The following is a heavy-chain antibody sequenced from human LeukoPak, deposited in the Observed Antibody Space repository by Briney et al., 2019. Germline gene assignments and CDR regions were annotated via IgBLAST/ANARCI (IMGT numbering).Heavy chain of an antibody. CDR2: INHSGST. CDR1: GGSFSGYY. V-gene: IGHV4-34*01. J-gene: IGHJ5*02. CDR3: ARGFPVPDMTGTSVWYDP. Sequence: SETLSLTCAVYGGSFSGYYWSWIRQPPGKGLEWIGEINHSGSTNYNPSLKSRVTISVDTSKNQFSLKLSSVTAADTAVYYCARGFPVPDMTGTSVWYDPWGQGTLVTVSS. D-gene: IGHD1-7*01.